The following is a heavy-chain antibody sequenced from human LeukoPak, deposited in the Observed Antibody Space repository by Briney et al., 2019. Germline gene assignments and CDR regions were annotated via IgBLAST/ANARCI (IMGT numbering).Heavy chain of an antibody. D-gene: IGHD6-13*01. CDR1: GFTFDDYA. V-gene: IGHV3-9*01. Sequence: PGRSLRLSCAASGFTFDDYAMHWVRQAPGKGLEWVSGISWNSGSIGYADSVKGRFTISRDNAKNSLYLQMNSLRAEDTALYYCAKDASYSSSWYRNWGQGTLVTVSS. CDR2: ISWNSGSI. J-gene: IGHJ4*02. CDR3: AKDASYSSSWYRN.